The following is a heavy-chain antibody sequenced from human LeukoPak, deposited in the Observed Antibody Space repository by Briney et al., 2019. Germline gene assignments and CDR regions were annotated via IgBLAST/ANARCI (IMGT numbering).Heavy chain of an antibody. V-gene: IGHV5-51*01. Sequence: GESLKISCKGSGYSFTSYWIGWVRQMPGKGLEWMGIIYPGDSDTRYSPSFQGQVTISADKSISTAYLQWSSLKASDTAMYYCARRTGVFGPEYYFDYWGQGTLVTASS. CDR2: IYPGDSDT. J-gene: IGHJ4*02. CDR1: GYSFTSYW. CDR3: ARRTGVFGPEYYFDY. D-gene: IGHD6-13*01.